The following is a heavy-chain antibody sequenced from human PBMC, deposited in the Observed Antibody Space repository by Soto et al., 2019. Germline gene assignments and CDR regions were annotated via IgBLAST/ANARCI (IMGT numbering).Heavy chain of an antibody. J-gene: IGHJ3*02. CDR3: ARDKGSIYDILTGYHTDAFDI. CDR2: INSDGSST. Sequence: EVQLVESGGGLVQPGGSLRLSCAASGFTFSSYWMHWVRQAPGKGLVWVSRINSDGSSTSYADSVKGRFTISRDNAKNTLYLQMNSLRAEDTAVYYCARDKGSIYDILTGYHTDAFDIWGQGTMVPVSS. V-gene: IGHV3-74*01. D-gene: IGHD3-9*01. CDR1: GFTFSSYW.